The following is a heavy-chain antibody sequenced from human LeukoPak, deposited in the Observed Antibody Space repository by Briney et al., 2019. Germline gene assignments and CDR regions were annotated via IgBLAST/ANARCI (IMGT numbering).Heavy chain of an antibody. D-gene: IGHD6-19*01. J-gene: IGHJ4*02. V-gene: IGHV3-13*04. CDR1: GFTFSSYE. CDR3: SIVGSSGWPNFFYT. CDR2: IGTGGDT. Sequence: GGSLRLSCAPSGFTFSSYEMRRVRQATGKGLEWVSVIGTGGDTYYAGSVKGRFTISRENAKNSMYLQMNSLKAGDTAVYHCSIVGSSGWPNFFYTCGQGTLVTVSS.